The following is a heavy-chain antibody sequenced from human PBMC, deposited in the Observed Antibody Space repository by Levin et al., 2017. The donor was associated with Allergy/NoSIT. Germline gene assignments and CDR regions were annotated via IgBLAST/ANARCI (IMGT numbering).Heavy chain of an antibody. Sequence: QTGGSLRLSCAVSGFTISEYAMAWVRQAPGKGLEWVSVITGGGFNTYYGDSVKGRFTVSRDDSKDTLYLDLNSLRAEDTAVYYCAKKQGGTSGFSFDVWGQGTMVTVSS. V-gene: IGHV3-23*01. J-gene: IGHJ3*01. CDR1: GFTISEYA. CDR2: ITGGGFNT. CDR3: AKKQGGTSGFSFDV. D-gene: IGHD1-1*01.